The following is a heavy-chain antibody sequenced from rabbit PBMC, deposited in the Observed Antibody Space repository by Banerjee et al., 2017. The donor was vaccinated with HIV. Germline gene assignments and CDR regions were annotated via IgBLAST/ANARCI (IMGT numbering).Heavy chain of an antibody. CDR3: ARIPNDGWDVGYIFFNL. Sequence: YATWAKGRFTISKTSSTTVTLQMTSLTAADTATYFCARIPNDGWDVGYIFFNLWGQGTLVTVS. J-gene: IGHJ4*01. V-gene: IGHV1S40*01. D-gene: IGHD4-2*01.